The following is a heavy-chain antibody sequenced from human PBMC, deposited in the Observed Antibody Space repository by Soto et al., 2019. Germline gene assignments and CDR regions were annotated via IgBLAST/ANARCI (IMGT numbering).Heavy chain of an antibody. CDR2: IIPLFGTA. J-gene: IGHJ4*02. D-gene: IGHD5-18*01. Sequence: QVKLVQSGAEVKKPGSSVKISCKTSGDSFKNYAIGWVRQVPGQGLEWTGSIIPLFGTANYARMFEGRVTITADKSTTTVYMELGSLRSEDTAVYYGARLDSTMITFDYWGQGTLVTVSS. V-gene: IGHV1-69*06. CDR1: GDSFKNYA. CDR3: ARLDSTMITFDY.